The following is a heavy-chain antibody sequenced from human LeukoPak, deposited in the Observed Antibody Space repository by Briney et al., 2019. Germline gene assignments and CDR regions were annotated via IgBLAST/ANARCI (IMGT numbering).Heavy chain of an antibody. Sequence: SETLSLTCTVPGGTIRRYYWSWIRETPGEGLEWIAYIDYSGSTNYNPTLKSRLTISLDTSKNQFSLKLSSVTAADTAVYYCARDRRRDLLHAFDIWGQGTMVTVSS. V-gene: IGHV4-59*01. CDR1: GGTIRRYY. CDR3: ARDRRRDLLHAFDI. J-gene: IGHJ3*02. CDR2: IDYSGST. D-gene: IGHD1-26*01.